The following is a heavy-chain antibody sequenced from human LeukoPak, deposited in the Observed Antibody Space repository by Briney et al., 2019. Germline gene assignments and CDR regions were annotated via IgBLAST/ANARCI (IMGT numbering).Heavy chain of an antibody. D-gene: IGHD1-14*01. Sequence: GASVKVSCKASGYTFTGYYMHWVRQAPGQGLEWMGWINPNSGGTKYAQKFQGRVTMTRDTSISTAYMELNRLRSDDTAIYYCARDPVYNWNHPNWFDPWGQGTLVTVSS. CDR2: INPNSGGT. CDR1: GYTFTGYY. J-gene: IGHJ5*02. CDR3: ARDPVYNWNHPNWFDP. V-gene: IGHV1-2*02.